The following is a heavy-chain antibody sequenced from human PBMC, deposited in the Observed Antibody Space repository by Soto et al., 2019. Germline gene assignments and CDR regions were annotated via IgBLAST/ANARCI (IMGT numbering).Heavy chain of an antibody. CDR2: ISSNGVST. Sequence: GGSLRLSCSASGFTFSSYAMHWVRQAPGKGLEYVSAISSNGVSTYYADSVKGRFTISRDNSKNTLYLQMSSLRSDDTAVYYCARGDKLSLYPQLDYWGQGTLVTVSS. V-gene: IGHV3-64D*06. CDR3: ARGDKLSLYPQLDY. J-gene: IGHJ4*02. D-gene: IGHD3-16*02. CDR1: GFTFSSYA.